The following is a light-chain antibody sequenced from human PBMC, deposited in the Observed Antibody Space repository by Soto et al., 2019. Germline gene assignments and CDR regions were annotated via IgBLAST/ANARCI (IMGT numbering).Light chain of an antibody. CDR2: DAS. CDR3: QQRSNWPPYT. Sequence: EIVLTQSPATLSLSPGERATLSCRASQSLSSYLAWYQQKPGQAPRLLIYDASNRATGIPARFSGSGSGTDFTLTISSLEPEDFAVYYCQQRSNWPPYTFGQVTKLEIK. J-gene: IGKJ2*01. CDR1: QSLSSY. V-gene: IGKV3-11*01.